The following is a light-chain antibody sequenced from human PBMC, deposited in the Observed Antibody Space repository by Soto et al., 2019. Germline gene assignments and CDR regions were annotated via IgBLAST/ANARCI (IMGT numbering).Light chain of an antibody. CDR3: MQALQTLWT. Sequence: DIVMTQSPLSLPVTPGEPASISCRSSQSLLHSNGYNYLDWYLQKPGQSPQLLIYLGSNRASGVPDRFSGSGSGTDFTLKISRVEAEDFGVYYCMQALQTLWTFGQGTKVDIK. CDR2: LGS. J-gene: IGKJ1*01. V-gene: IGKV2-28*01. CDR1: QSLLHSNGYNY.